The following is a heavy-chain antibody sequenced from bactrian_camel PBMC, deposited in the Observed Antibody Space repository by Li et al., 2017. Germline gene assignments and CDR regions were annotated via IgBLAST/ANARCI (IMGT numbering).Heavy chain of an antibody. CDR2: IAKDGRT. CDR3: AVRLNSGCPTRARDFSE. D-gene: IGHD5*01. V-gene: IGHV3S57*01. Sequence: HVQLVESGGASVQAGGSLRVSCLASGATHMRSFCMAWFRQAVGKEREAVASIAKDGRTTYADSVKGRFTISSDNAKDTLYLQMDSLKPEDTAMYYCAVRLNSGCPTRARDFSEWGQGTQVTVS. CDR1: GATHMRSFC. J-gene: IGHJ4*01.